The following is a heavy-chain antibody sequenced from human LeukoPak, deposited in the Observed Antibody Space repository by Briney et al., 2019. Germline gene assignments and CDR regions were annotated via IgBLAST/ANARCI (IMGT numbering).Heavy chain of an antibody. CDR2: ISGSGGST. J-gene: IGHJ6*03. Sequence: GGSPRLSCAASGFTFSSYAMSWVRQAPGKGLEWVSAISGSGGSTYYADSVKGRFTISRDNSKNTLYLQMNSLRAEDTAVYYCAKELYGYNSYYYMDVWGKGTTVTVSS. D-gene: IGHD2/OR15-2a*01. V-gene: IGHV3-23*01. CDR1: GFTFSSYA. CDR3: AKELYGYNSYYYMDV.